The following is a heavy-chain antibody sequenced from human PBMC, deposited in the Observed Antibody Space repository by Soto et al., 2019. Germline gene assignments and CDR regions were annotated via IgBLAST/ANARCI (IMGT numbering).Heavy chain of an antibody. Sequence: HSETPSISCTVCGGSVCSYYWSWIRQPPGKGLEWIGYIYYSGSTNYNPSLKSRVTISVDTSKNQFSLKLSSVTAADTAVYYCARVLYSSGWYGNWFDPWGQGTLVTVSS. CDR3: ARVLYSSGWYGNWFDP. V-gene: IGHV4-59*02. CDR2: IYYSGST. CDR1: GGSVCSYY. D-gene: IGHD6-19*01. J-gene: IGHJ5*02.